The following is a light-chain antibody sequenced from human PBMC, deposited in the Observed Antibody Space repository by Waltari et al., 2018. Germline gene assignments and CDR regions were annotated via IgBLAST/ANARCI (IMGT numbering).Light chain of an antibody. Sequence: NFVLTQPHSVSESPGKTVTISCTGSSGSIASNYVQWYQQRPCSAPTPLIYENNQRPSGVPGRFSGSIDSSSNSAALTISGLKTEDEADYYCQSYDTSDVVFGGGTKLTVL. CDR2: ENN. V-gene: IGLV6-57*02. J-gene: IGLJ2*01. CDR3: QSYDTSDVV. CDR1: SGSIASNY.